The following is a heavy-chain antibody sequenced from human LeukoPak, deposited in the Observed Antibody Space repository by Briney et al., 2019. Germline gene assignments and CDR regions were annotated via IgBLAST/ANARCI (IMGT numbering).Heavy chain of an antibody. CDR3: AKDVGKWESLHFFDY. J-gene: IGHJ4*02. CDR2: IWYDGSTK. D-gene: IGHD1-26*01. CDR1: GFSFKDTG. Sequence: GGSLRLSCAASGFSFKDTGMHWVRQAPGKGPEWLTIIWYDGSTKYYADSVKGRFTISRDDSRNTLYLQMNSLRGDDTAVYYCAKDVGKWESLHFFDYWGQGTLVTVSS. V-gene: IGHV3-33*03.